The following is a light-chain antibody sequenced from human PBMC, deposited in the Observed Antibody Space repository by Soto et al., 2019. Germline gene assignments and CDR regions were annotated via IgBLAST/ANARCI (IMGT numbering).Light chain of an antibody. CDR3: AAWDDSLSGFYV. CDR2: RNN. Sequence: QSVLTQPPSASGTPGQRVTISCSGSSSNIGSNFVFWYQQPPGTAPKLLIYRNNQRPSGVPDRFSGSKSATSASLAISGLRSEDEADYYCAAWDDSLSGFYVFGTGTKVTXL. CDR1: SSNIGSNF. V-gene: IGLV1-47*01. J-gene: IGLJ1*01.